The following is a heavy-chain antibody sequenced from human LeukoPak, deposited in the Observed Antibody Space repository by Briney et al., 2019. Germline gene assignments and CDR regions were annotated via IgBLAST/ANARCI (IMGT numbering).Heavy chain of an antibody. D-gene: IGHD3-16*01. CDR3: ARDFRDTSLITYPYFMDV. CDR2: IVSTSSLM. CDR1: GFTFSSYE. J-gene: IGHJ6*03. V-gene: IGHV3-21*01. Sequence: GGSLRLSCAASGFTFSSYEMNWVRQAPGKGLEWVSSIVSTSSLMSYSDSVKGRFTISRDNAKNSVYLKMNSLRAEDTAVYYCARDFRDTSLITYPYFMDVWGKGTTVTISS.